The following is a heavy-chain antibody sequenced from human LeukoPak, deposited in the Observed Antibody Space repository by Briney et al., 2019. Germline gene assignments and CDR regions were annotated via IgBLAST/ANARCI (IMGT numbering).Heavy chain of an antibody. J-gene: IGHJ4*02. CDR3: ARERGYSGYDYFIDSPSDS. CDR2: ISSSGDTI. Sequence: TGGSLRLSCAASGFTFSSYEMNWVRQAPGKGLEWVSYISSSGDTIYYADSVKGRFTISRDNAKNSLYLQMNSLRAEDTAVYYCARERGYSGYDYFIDSPSDSWGQGTLVTVSS. D-gene: IGHD5-12*01. V-gene: IGHV3-48*03. CDR1: GFTFSSYE.